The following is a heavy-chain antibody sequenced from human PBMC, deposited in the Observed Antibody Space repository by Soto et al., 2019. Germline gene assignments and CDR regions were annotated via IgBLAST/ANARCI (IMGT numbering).Heavy chain of an antibody. D-gene: IGHD6-19*01. V-gene: IGHV4-61*01. CDR2: IYYSGST. CDR3: ARGIEGWYQGRYYYGMDV. Sequence: QVQLQESGPGLVKPSETLSLTCTVSGGSVSSGSYYWSWIRQPPGKGLEWIGYIYYSGSTNYNPSHMSRVTISVDTSKNQFSLKLSSVTAADTAVYYCARGIEGWYQGRYYYGMDVWGQGTTVTVSS. J-gene: IGHJ6*02. CDR1: GGSVSSGSYY.